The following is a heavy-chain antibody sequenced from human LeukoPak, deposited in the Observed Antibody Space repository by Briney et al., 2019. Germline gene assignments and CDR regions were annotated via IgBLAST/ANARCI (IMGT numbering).Heavy chain of an antibody. CDR1: GFTFSSYG. D-gene: IGHD3-16*02. Sequence: PGGSLRLSCVASGFTFSSYGMHWVRQSPGRGLEWVSFISFDGSNEFYADSLKGRFTISRDNSKDTLYLQMDSLRTEDTALYYCAREEHDYVWGSYRYYYYYGIDVWGQGTTVTVSS. V-gene: IGHV3-30*03. CDR3: AREEHDYVWGSYRYYYYYGIDV. J-gene: IGHJ6*02. CDR2: ISFDGSNE.